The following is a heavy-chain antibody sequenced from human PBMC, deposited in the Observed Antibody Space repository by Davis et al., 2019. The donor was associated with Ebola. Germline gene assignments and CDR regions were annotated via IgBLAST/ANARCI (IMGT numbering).Heavy chain of an antibody. D-gene: IGHD1-1*01. CDR1: GFTFSSYW. V-gene: IGHV3-74*01. CDR2: IDSDGTST. Sequence: GESLKISCAASGFTFSSYWMHWVRQGPGKGLVWVSRIDSDGTSTAYAEFVTGRFTISRDNAKNLLYLHMNSPRPEDTAVYYCTRGPPMTGTGNAFVIWGQGTMATVSS. J-gene: IGHJ3*02. CDR3: TRGPPMTGTGNAFVI.